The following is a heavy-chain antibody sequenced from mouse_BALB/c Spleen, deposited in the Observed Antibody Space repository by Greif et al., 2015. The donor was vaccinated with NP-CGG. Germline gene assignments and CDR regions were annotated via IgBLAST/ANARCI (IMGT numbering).Heavy chain of an antibody. D-gene: IGHD4-1*01. CDR3: ARHGGSTGGFAY. V-gene: IGHV5-12*02. Sequence: EVKLVESGGGLVQPGGSLKLSCATSGFTFSDYYMYWVRQTPEKRLEWVAYISNGGGSTYYPDTVKGRFTISRDNAKNTLYLQMSRLKSEDTAMYYCARHGGSTGGFAYWGQGTLVTVSA. CDR1: GFTFSDYY. J-gene: IGHJ3*01. CDR2: ISNGGGST.